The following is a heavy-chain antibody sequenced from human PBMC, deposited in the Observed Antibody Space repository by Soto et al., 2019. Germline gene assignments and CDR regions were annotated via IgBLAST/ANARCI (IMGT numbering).Heavy chain of an antibody. CDR3: ATSIAAASIDDYGMDG. CDR2: IDPSDSYT. V-gene: IGHV5-10-1*01. Sequence: GESLKISCKGSGYSFTSYWISWVRQMPGKGLEWMGRIDPSDSYTNYSPSFQGHVTISADKSISTAYLQWSSLKASDTAMYYCATSIAAASIDDYGMDGWGQGTTVTVSS. D-gene: IGHD6-13*01. J-gene: IGHJ6*02. CDR1: GYSFTSYW.